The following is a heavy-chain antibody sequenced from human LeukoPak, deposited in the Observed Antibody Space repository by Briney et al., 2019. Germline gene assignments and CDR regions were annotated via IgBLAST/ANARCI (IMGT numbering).Heavy chain of an antibody. J-gene: IGHJ3*02. V-gene: IGHV3-13*01. D-gene: IGHD7-27*01. CDR2: IGTAGDT. Sequence: LGGSLRLSCAASGFTFSSYDMHWVRQATGKGLEWVSAIGTAGDTYYPGSVKGRFTISRENAKNSLYLQMNSLRAEDTAVYYCARGPWGSAFDIWGQGTMVTVSS. CDR1: GFTFSSYD. CDR3: ARGPWGSAFDI.